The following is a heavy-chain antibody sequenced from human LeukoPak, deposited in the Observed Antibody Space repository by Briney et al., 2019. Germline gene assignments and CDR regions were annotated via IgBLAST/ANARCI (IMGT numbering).Heavy chain of an antibody. V-gene: IGHV4-39*01. Sequence: SETLSLTCSVSGGSISSTNYYWAWIRQPPGKGLEWIGSIYYSGSTYYNPSLKGRVIISVDMSKNQFSLTVSSVTAADRAVYYCASEVVAAGTDYWGQGTLVTVSS. J-gene: IGHJ4*02. CDR3: ASEVVAAGTDY. CDR2: IYYSGST. CDR1: GGSISSTNYY. D-gene: IGHD6-13*01.